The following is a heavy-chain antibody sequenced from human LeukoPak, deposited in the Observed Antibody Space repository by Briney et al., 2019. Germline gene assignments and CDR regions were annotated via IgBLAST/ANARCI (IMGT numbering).Heavy chain of an antibody. J-gene: IGHJ5*02. CDR2: MNPNSGNT. D-gene: IGHD3-16*01. CDR1: GCTFTSYD. V-gene: IGHV1-8*03. Sequence: ASVKVSCKASGCTFTSYDINWVRQATGQGLEWMGWMNPNSGNTGYAQKFQGRVTITRNTSISTAYMELSSLRSEDTAVYYCARVRGNRGWFDPWGQGTLVTVSS. CDR3: ARVRGNRGWFDP.